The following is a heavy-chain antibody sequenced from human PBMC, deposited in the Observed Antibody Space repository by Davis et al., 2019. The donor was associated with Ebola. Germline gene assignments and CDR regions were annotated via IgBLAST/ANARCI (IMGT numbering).Heavy chain of an antibody. J-gene: IGHJ5*02. Sequence: MPSETLSLTCAVYGGSFSGYYWSWIRQPPGKGLEWIGEINHSGSTNYNPSLKSRVTISVDTSKNQFSLKLSSVTAADTAVYYCARANNNWNMFDLWGQGTLVTVSS. CDR3: ARANNNWNMFDL. CDR2: INHSGST. V-gene: IGHV4-34*01. D-gene: IGHD1/OR15-1a*01. CDR1: GGSFSGYY.